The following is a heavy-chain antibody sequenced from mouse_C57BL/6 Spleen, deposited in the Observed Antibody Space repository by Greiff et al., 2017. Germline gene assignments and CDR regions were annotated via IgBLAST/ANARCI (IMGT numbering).Heavy chain of an antibody. Sequence: EVQGVESGGGLVKPGGSLKLSCAASGFTFSDYGMHWVRQAPEKGLEWVAYISSGSSTIYYADTVKGRFTISRDNAKNTLFLQMTSLRSEDTAMYYCARPDYYGSREAWFAYWGQGTLVTVSA. J-gene: IGHJ3*01. CDR3: ARPDYYGSREAWFAY. D-gene: IGHD1-1*01. CDR2: ISSGSSTI. V-gene: IGHV5-17*01. CDR1: GFTFSDYG.